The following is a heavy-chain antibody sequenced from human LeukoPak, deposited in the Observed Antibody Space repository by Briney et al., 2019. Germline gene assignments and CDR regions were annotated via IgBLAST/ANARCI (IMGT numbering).Heavy chain of an antibody. Sequence: SETLSLTCTVSGGSISGYYWSWIRQPPGKGLEWIGYIYYSGSTNYNPSLKSRVTISVDTSKNQFSLKLSSVTAADTAVYYCARVTLTGGVRGVITWFDPWGQGTLVTVSS. J-gene: IGHJ5*02. D-gene: IGHD3-10*01. CDR2: IYYSGST. CDR1: GGSISGYY. CDR3: ARVTLTGGVRGVITWFDP. V-gene: IGHV4-59*01.